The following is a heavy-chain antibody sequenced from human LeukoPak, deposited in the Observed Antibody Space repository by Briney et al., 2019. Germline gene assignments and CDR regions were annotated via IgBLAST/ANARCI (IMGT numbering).Heavy chain of an antibody. D-gene: IGHD7-27*01. CDR1: GASISSYY. V-gene: IGHV4-59*08. CDR2: IYYSGNT. Sequence: PSETLSLTCTVSGASISSYYWSWIRQPPGKGLEWIGDIYYSGNTNYNPSLKSRVNISVNKYKNQFFLMQSSGLSADAAVYYYAVGWGYFVSWGQGPVVSVP. CDR3: AVGWGYFVS. J-gene: IGHJ4*02.